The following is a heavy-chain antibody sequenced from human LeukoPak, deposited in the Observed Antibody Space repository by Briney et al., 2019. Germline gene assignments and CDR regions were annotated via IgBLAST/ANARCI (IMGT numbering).Heavy chain of an antibody. CDR2: IYYSGST. CDR1: GGSISSSSYY. V-gene: IGHV4-39*01. CDR3: ARLLAGEYDPFDI. Sequence: SSETLSLTCTVSGGSISSSSYYWGWIRQPPGKGLEWIGSIYYSGSTYYNPSLKSRVTISVDTSKNHFSLSLSSVTAADTAVYYCARLLAGEYDPFDIWGQGTMVTVSS. D-gene: IGHD3-10*01. J-gene: IGHJ3*02.